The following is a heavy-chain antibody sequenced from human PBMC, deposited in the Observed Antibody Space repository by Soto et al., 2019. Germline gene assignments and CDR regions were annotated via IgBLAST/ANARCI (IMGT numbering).Heavy chain of an antibody. D-gene: IGHD1-26*01. CDR2: ISFDGSNK. J-gene: IGHJ4*02. CDR3: GKPKYSGSDYGVDY. Sequence: GGSLRLSCAASGFTFSSYGMHWVRQAPGKGLEWVAVISFDGSNKYYSDSVKGRFTISRDNSRNTLSLQMRSLRDEDTAVYYCGKPKYSGSDYGVDYWGQGTLVTVSS. V-gene: IGHV3-30*18. CDR1: GFTFSSYG.